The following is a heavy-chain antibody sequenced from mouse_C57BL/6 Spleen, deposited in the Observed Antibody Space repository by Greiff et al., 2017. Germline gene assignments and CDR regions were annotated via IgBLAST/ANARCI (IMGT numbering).Heavy chain of an antibody. CDR2: ISNGGGST. Sequence: DVHLVESGGGLVQPGGSLKLSCAASGFTFSDYYMYWVRQTPEKRLEWVAYISNGGGSTYYPDTVKGRFTISRDNAKNILYLQMSRLKSEDTAMYYCARHYHYYFDDWGKGTTLTVSS. CDR3: ARHYHYYFDD. V-gene: IGHV5-12*01. CDR1: GFTFSDYY. J-gene: IGHJ2*01.